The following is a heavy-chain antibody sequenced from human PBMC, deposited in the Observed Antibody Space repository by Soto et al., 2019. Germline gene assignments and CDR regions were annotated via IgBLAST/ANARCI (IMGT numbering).Heavy chain of an antibody. CDR3: AHRRGTRTTGSAFDI. J-gene: IGHJ3*02. CDR2: IFSNDDT. CDR1: GFSFSTSGAA. Sequence: QITVQESGHTLVTPTQTLTLTCTFSGFSFSTSGAAVGWIRQPPGQALERLALIFSNDDTRYTPSLNSRLTITKDPSKNQVVLTMSNLDPVDTATYFCAHRRGTRTTGSAFDIWGLGTKVTVAS. D-gene: IGHD1-1*01. V-gene: IGHV2-5*01.